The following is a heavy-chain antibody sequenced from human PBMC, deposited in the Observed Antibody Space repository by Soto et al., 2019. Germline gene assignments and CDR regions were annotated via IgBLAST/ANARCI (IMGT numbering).Heavy chain of an antibody. J-gene: IGHJ6*02. CDR2: ISGSGGST. CDR1: GFTFSSYA. D-gene: IGHD1-26*01. CDR3: AKGFRWGYYYGMDV. V-gene: IGHV3-23*01. Sequence: GGSLRLSCAASGFTFSSYAMSWVRQAPGKGLEWVSAISGSGGSTYYADSVKGRFTISRDNSKNTLHLQMNSLRAEDTAVYYCAKGFRWGYYYGMDVWGQGTTVTVSS.